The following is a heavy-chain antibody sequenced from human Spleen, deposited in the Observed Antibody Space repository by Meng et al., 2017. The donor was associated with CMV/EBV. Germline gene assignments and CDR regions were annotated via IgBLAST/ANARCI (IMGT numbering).Heavy chain of an antibody. CDR3: AKPSVGAIPNFDY. Sequence: EVQLVQTGGGLIQPGGSLRLSCAASEFSVGSNFMSWVRQAPGKGLEWVSVIYSRGDTHYAEPVKGRFTISRDNSKNTLYLQMNSLTVEDTAVYYCAKPSVGAIPNFDYWGQGTLVTVSS. D-gene: IGHD1-26*01. J-gene: IGHJ4*02. CDR2: IYSRGDT. CDR1: EFSVGSNF. V-gene: IGHV3-53*02.